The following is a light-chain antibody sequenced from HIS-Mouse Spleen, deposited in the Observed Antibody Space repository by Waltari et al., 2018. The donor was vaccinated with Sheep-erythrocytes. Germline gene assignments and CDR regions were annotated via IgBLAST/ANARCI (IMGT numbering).Light chain of an antibody. V-gene: IGLV2-11*01. CDR3: CSYAGSYNHV. Sequence: QSALTQPRSVSGSPGQSVTISCTGTSSDVGGYNYVPWYQQHPGKAPKLMIYDVSKRPSGFPDRFSGSTSGNTAALTISGLQAEDEADYYCCSYAGSYNHVFATGTKVTVL. CDR2: DVS. CDR1: SSDVGGYNY. J-gene: IGLJ1*01.